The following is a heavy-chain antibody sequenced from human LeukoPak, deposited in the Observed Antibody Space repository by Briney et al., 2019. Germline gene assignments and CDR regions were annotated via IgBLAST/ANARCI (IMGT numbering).Heavy chain of an antibody. J-gene: IGHJ5*02. CDR1: GYTFTSYY. D-gene: IGHD1-1*01. V-gene: IGHV1-46*01. CDR2: INPSGGST. CDR3: ARALRNDVRLFDP. Sequence: ASVKVSCKASGYTFTSYYMHWVRQAPGQGLKWMGIINPSGGSTSYAQKFQGRVTMTRDTSTSTVYMELSSLRSEDTAVYYCARALRNDVRLFDPWGQGTLVTVSS.